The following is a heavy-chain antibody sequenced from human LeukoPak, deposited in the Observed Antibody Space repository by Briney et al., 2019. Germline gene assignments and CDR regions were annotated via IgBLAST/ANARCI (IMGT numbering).Heavy chain of an antibody. CDR2: IYYSGST. D-gene: IGHD3-3*01. CDR3: AREFWSGPTYYFDY. CDR1: GGSISSYY. V-gene: IGHV4-59*01. J-gene: IGHJ4*01. Sequence: SETLSLTCTVSGGSISSYYWSWIRQPPGKGLEWIGYIYYSGSTNYNPSLKSRVTISVDTSKNQFSLKLSSVTAADTAVYYCAREFWSGPTYYFDYWGXXXLXTVS.